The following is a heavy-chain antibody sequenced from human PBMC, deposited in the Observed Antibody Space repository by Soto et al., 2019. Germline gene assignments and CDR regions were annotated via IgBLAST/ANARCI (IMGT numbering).Heavy chain of an antibody. D-gene: IGHD4-17*01. CDR1: GFIFSDYS. CDR2: ISSGSITI. J-gene: IGHJ5*02. V-gene: IGHV3-48*02. CDR3: AREPSGGDDYGDPRES. Sequence: GSLRLSCEASGFIFSDYSMNWVRQAPGKGLEWVSYISSGSITIYYADSVRGRFTISRDNAKNSLYLQMNSLRDEDTAVYYCAREPSGGDDYGDPRESWGQGTLVTVS.